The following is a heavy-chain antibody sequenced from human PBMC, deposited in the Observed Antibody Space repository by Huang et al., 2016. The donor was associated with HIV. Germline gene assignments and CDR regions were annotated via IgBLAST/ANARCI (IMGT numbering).Heavy chain of an antibody. CDR1: GFTFSNYA. V-gene: IGHV3-23*01. CDR2: ISGSGGRT. Sequence: EVQLLESGGGLVQPGGSLRLSCIASGFTFSNYAMSWVRQAPGKGLEWVSAISGSGGRTYYADSVKGRCTISRDNFKNTLYLQMNSLRAEDTAVYYCAEEVSGYSYGIDYWGQGTLVTVSS. J-gene: IGHJ4*02. D-gene: IGHD5-18*01. CDR3: AEEVSGYSYGIDY.